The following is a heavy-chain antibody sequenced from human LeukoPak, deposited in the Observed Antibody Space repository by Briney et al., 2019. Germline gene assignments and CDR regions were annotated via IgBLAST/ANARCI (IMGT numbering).Heavy chain of an antibody. CDR1: GGTFSSYA. CDR2: IIPILGIA. V-gene: IGHV1-69*04. Sequence: SVKVSCKASGGTFSSYAISWVRQAPGQGLEWMGRIIPILGIANYAQKLQGRVTMTTDTSTSTAYMELRSLRSDDTAVYYCARGGSYGQNVGFDYWGREPWSPSPQ. D-gene: IGHD3-16*01. CDR3: ARGGSYGQNVGFDY. J-gene: IGHJ4*02.